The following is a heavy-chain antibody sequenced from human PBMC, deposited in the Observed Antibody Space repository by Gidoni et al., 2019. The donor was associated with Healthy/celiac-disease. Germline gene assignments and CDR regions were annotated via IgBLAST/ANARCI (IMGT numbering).Heavy chain of an antibody. CDR3: AKDYVLPIFGVVTRSGFDY. J-gene: IGHJ4*02. D-gene: IGHD3-3*01. CDR2: ISGSGGST. V-gene: IGHV3-23*01. CDR1: GFTFSSYA. Sequence: EVQLLESGGGLVQPGGSLRLSCAASGFTFSSYAMSWVRQAPGKGLEWVSAISGSGGSTYYADSVKGRFTISRDNSKNTLYLQMNSLRAEDTAVYYCAKDYVLPIFGVVTRSGFDYWGQGTLVTVSS.